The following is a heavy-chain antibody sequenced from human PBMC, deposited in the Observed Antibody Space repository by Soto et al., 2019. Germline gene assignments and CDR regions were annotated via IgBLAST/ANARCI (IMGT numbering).Heavy chain of an antibody. CDR1: GATFSSYA. CDR2: IIPIFGTA. Sequence: SVKVSCKASGATFSSYAISWVRQAPGQGLEWMGGIIPIFGTANYAQKFQGRVTITADESTSTAYMELSSLRSEDTAVYYCAREKSPRSWYDFDFWGQGTLVTVSS. D-gene: IGHD6-13*01. CDR3: AREKSPRSWYDFDF. J-gene: IGHJ4*02. V-gene: IGHV1-69*13.